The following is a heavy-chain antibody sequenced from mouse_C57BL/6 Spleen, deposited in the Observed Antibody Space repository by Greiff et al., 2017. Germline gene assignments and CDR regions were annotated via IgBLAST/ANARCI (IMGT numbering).Heavy chain of an antibody. Sequence: QVHVKQSGAELAKPGASVKLSCKASGYTFTSYWMHWVKQRPGQGLEWIGYINPSSGYTKYNQKFKDKATFTADKSSSTAYMQLSSLTYEDSAVYYCARYDYDGAGYAMDYWGQGTSVTVSS. V-gene: IGHV1-7*01. CDR3: ARYDYDGAGYAMDY. D-gene: IGHD2-4*01. J-gene: IGHJ4*01. CDR1: GYTFTSYW. CDR2: INPSSGYT.